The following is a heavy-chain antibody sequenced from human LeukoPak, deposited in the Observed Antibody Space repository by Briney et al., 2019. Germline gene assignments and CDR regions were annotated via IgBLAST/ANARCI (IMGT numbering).Heavy chain of an antibody. CDR1: RFTFSSYG. D-gene: IGHD6-6*01. CDR3: AKDFRPSGLDP. CDR2: ISYDGSNK. V-gene: IGHV3-30*18. J-gene: IGHJ5*02. Sequence: GRSLRLSCAASRFTFSSYGMHWVRQAPGKGLEWVAVISYDGSNKYYADSVKGRFTISRDNSKSTLYLQMNSLRAEDTAVYYCAKDFRPSGLDPWGQGTLVTVSS.